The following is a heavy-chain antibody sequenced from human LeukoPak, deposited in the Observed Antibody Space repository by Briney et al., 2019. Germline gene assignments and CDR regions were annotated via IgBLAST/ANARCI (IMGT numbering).Heavy chain of an antibody. D-gene: IGHD2-15*01. CDR3: HVVAAAHDAFDI. V-gene: IGHV3-30*03. Sequence: GGSLRLSCAASEFTFSSYGMHWVRQAPGKGLEWVAVISYDGSNKYYADSVKGRFTISRDNSKNTLYLQMNSLRAEDTAVYYCHVVAAAHDAFDIWGQGTMVTVSS. J-gene: IGHJ3*02. CDR1: EFTFSSYG. CDR2: ISYDGSNK.